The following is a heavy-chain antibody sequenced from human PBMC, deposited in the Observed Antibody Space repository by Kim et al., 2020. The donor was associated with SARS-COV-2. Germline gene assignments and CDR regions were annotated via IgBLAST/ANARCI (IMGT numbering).Heavy chain of an antibody. D-gene: IGHD4-17*01. Sequence: VDSVKGRFTISRDNAKNSLYLQMNSLRAEDTAVYYCAMDYGDNGGGFDYWGQGTLVTVSS. V-gene: IGHV3-7*04. J-gene: IGHJ4*02. CDR3: AMDYGDNGGGFDY.